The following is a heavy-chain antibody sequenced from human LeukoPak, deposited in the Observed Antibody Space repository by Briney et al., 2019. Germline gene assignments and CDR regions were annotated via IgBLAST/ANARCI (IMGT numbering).Heavy chain of an antibody. J-gene: IGHJ4*02. CDR2: ISYDGSNK. V-gene: IGHV3-30-3*01. D-gene: IGHD6-13*01. CDR1: GFTFSSYA. Sequence: GSLRLSCAASGFTFSSYAMHWVRQAPGKGLEWVAVISYDGSNKYYADSVKGRSTISRDNSKNTLYLQMNSLRAEDTAVYYCARSRRGSWYYFDYWGQGTLVTVSS. CDR3: ARSRRGSWYYFDY.